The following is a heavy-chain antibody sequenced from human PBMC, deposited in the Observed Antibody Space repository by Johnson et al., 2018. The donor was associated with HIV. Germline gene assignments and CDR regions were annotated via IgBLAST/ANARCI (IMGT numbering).Heavy chain of an antibody. CDR1: GFTFSSYD. V-gene: IGHV3-13*01. CDR3: AREGDSSGYWGRFDAFDI. J-gene: IGHJ3*02. CDR2: IGTAGDT. Sequence: VQLVESGGGLVQPGGSLRLSCAASGFTFSSYDMHWVRQATGKGLEWVSAIGTAGDTYYPGSVKGRFNISRENAKNSLYLQMNSLRAGDTAVYYCAREGDSSGYWGRFDAFDIWGQGTMVTVSS. D-gene: IGHD3-22*01.